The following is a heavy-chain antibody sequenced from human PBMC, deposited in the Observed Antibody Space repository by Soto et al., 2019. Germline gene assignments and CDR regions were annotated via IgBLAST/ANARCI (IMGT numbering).Heavy chain of an antibody. CDR2: ISGSGGST. D-gene: IGHD3-16*01. Sequence: GGSLRLSCAASGFTFSSYAMSWVRQAPGKGLEWVSAISGSGGSTYYADSVKGRFTISRDNSKNTLYLQMNSLRAEDMAVYYCAKVIGRRSKLLGYYYYYMDVWGKGTTVTVSS. CDR1: GFTFSSYA. CDR3: AKVIGRRSKLLGYYYYYMDV. V-gene: IGHV3-23*01. J-gene: IGHJ6*03.